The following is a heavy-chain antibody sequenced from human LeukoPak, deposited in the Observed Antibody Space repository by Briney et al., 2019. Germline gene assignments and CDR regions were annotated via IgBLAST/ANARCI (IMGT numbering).Heavy chain of an antibody. CDR1: EFTFSSYW. CDR3: ARLGARQMLEY. V-gene: IGHV3-7*01. D-gene: IGHD4-17*01. CDR2: IKQDGGQI. Sequence: RGSLRLSCAASEFTFSSYWMSWVRQAPGKGLEWVANIKQDGGQIYYLGSVKGRFTVSRDNAENSLYLQMNSLRAEDTAVYYCARLGARQMLEYWGQGTLVTVSS. J-gene: IGHJ4*02.